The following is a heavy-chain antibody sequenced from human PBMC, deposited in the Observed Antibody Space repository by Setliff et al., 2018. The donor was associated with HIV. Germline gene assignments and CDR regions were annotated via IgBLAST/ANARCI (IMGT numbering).Heavy chain of an antibody. V-gene: IGHV4-59*12. J-gene: IGHJ4*02. Sequence: SETLSLTCTVSGGSISSYYWSWIRQPPGKGLEWIGYIYYSGSTNYNPSLKSRVTISIDTSKNQFSLKLNSVTAADTAVYYCARDSSGWYAFDYWGQGTLVTVSS. CDR1: GGSISSYY. CDR3: ARDSSGWYAFDY. CDR2: IYYSGST. D-gene: IGHD6-19*01.